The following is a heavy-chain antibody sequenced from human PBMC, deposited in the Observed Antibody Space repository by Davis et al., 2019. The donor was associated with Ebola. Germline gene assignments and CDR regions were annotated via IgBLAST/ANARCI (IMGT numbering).Heavy chain of an antibody. CDR1: RYSFTSHW. D-gene: IGHD2-2*02. J-gene: IGHJ6*02. V-gene: IGHV5-51*01. CDR3: ARTDQYCSSTSCYTGSTYYYYYYGMDV. Sequence: PGGSLRLSCKGSRYSFTSHWIGWVRQMPGKGLEWMGIIYPGDSDTRYSPSFQGQVTISADKSISTAYLQWSSLKASDTAMYYCARTDQYCSSTSCYTGSTYYYYYYGMDVWGQGTTVTVSS. CDR2: IYPGDSDT.